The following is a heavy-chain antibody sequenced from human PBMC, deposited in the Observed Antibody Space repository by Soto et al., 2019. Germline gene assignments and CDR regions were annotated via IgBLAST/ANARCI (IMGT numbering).Heavy chain of an antibody. Sequence: PSETLSLTCAVYGGSFSGYYWSWIRQPPGKGLEWIGDINHSGSTNYSPSLRSRVTISVDSSKSQFSLKLSSVTAADAAVYFCARQAVRTGYHYYYGLDVWGQGTTVTVSS. CDR1: GGSFSGYY. CDR2: INHSGST. CDR3: ARQAVRTGYHYYYGLDV. D-gene: IGHD1-1*01. J-gene: IGHJ6*02. V-gene: IGHV4-34*01.